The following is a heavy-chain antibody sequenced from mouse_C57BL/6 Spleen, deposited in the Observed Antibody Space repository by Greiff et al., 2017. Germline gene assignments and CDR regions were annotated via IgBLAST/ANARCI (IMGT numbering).Heavy chain of an antibody. D-gene: IGHD1-1*01. V-gene: IGHV1-80*01. CDR3: ARDGSSLFDY. J-gene: IGHJ2*01. Sequence: QVQLKQSGAELVKPGASVKISCKASGSAFSSYWLNWVKQRPGKGLEWIGQIYPGDGDTNSNGKFKGKATLTADKSSSTAYMQISSLTSEDSAVYFCARDGSSLFDYWGQGTTRTVSS. CDR1: GSAFSSYW. CDR2: IYPGDGDT.